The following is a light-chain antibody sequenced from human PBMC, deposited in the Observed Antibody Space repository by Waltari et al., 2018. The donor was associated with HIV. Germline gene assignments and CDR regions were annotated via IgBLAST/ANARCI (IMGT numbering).Light chain of an antibody. Sequence: QSALTPPASVSGSPGQPITVSCNGTSSDVGAYALVSGYKHTPGKDPKLIIHDVTKRPSGVSSRFSGSKSGNTASLTISGLQAEDESLYYCCAFSGGRISWVFGGGTRVTVL. CDR3: CAFSGGRISWV. CDR2: DVT. J-gene: IGLJ3*02. V-gene: IGLV2-23*02. CDR1: SSDVGAYAL.